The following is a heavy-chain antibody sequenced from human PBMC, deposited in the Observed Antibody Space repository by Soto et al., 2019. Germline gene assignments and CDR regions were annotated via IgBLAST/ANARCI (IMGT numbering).Heavy chain of an antibody. CDR3: ARPVVAGTPDY. V-gene: IGHV3-23*01. Sequence: EVQLLESGGDLVQPGGSLRLSCAASGFTFSTYAMTWVRQAPKKGLEWVSAIRGSGGDTYYADSVRGRFTISRDNFRSTVSLQMDRLRAEDTAVYYCARPVVAGTPDYWGQGTLVSVSS. D-gene: IGHD2-15*01. J-gene: IGHJ4*02. CDR1: GFTFSTYA. CDR2: IRGSGGDT.